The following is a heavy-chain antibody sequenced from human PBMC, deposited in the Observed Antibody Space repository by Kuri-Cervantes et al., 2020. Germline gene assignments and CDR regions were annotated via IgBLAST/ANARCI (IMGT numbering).Heavy chain of an antibody. CDR3: ARDQQLVWVAFDI. Sequence: ASVKVSCKASGYTFTGYYMHWVRQAPGQGLEWTGWINPNSGGTNYAQKFQGRVTMTRDTSISTAYMELSRLRSDDTAVYYCARDQQLVWVAFDIWGQGTMVTVSS. D-gene: IGHD6-13*01. CDR2: INPNSGGT. V-gene: IGHV1-2*02. J-gene: IGHJ3*02. CDR1: GYTFTGYY.